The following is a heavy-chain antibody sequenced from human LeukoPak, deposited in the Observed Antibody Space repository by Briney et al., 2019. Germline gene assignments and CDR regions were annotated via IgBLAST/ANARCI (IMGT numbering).Heavy chain of an antibody. J-gene: IGHJ6*02. CDR3: AKDGGGSPHYYYYYGMDV. CDR1: GFTFDDYA. V-gene: IGHV3-9*01. D-gene: IGHD1-26*01. Sequence: PGGSLRLSCAASGFTFDDYAMHWVRQAPGKGLEWVSGISWNSGSIGYADSVKGRFTISRDNAKNSLYLQTNSLRAEDTALYYCAKDGGGSPHYYYYYGMDVWGQGTTVTVSS. CDR2: ISWNSGSI.